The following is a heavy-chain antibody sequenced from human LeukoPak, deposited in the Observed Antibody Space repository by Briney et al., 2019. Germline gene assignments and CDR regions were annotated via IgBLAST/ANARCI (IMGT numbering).Heavy chain of an antibody. J-gene: IGHJ4*02. D-gene: IGHD6-13*01. CDR2: IYHSGST. V-gene: IGHV4-38-2*02. CDR1: GYSISSGYY. CDR3: ARAYSSSWYRYYFDY. Sequence: SETLSLTCTVSGYSISSGYYWGWIRQPPGKGLEWIGSIYHSGSTYYNPSLKSRVTISVDTSKNQFSLKLSSVTAADTAVHYCARAYSSSWYRYYFDYWGQGTLVTVSS.